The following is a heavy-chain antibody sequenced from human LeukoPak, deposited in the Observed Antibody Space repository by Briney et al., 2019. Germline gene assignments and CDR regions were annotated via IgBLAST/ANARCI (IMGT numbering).Heavy chain of an antibody. CDR2: IIPIFGTA. Sequence: AASVKVSCKASGGTFSSYAISWVRQAPGQGLEWMGGIIPIFGTANYAQKFQGRVTITVDESTSTAYMELSSLRSEDTAVYYCASERYFDWFVFDPWGQGTLVTVSS. J-gene: IGHJ5*02. CDR1: GGTFSSYA. CDR3: ASERYFDWFVFDP. V-gene: IGHV1-69*13. D-gene: IGHD3-9*01.